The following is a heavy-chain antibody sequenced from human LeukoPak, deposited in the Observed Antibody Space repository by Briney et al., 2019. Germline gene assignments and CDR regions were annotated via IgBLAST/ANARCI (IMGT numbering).Heavy chain of an antibody. J-gene: IGHJ3*02. CDR1: GFTFSSYW. D-gene: IGHD1-26*01. Sequence: GGSLRLSCAASGFTFSSYWMSWVRQAPGKGLEWVANIKQDGSEKYYVDSVKGRFTISRDNSKNTLYLQMNSLRAEDTAVYYCAKECEVGAPLGAFDIWGQGTMVTVSS. CDR3: AKECEVGAPLGAFDI. CDR2: IKQDGSEK. V-gene: IGHV3-7*03.